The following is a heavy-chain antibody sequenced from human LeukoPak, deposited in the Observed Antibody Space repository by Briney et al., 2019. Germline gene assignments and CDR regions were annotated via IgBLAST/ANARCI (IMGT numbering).Heavy chain of an antibody. D-gene: IGHD6-6*01. J-gene: IGHJ4*02. CDR2: IIPIFGTA. CDR3: ARGVSSSSSSMGDY. CDR1: GGSFSSYA. V-gene: IGHV1-69*13. Sequence: GASVKVSCKASGGSFSSYAISWVRQAPGQGLEWMGGIIPIFGTANYAQKFQGRVTITADESTSTAYMELSSLRSEDTAVYYCARGVSSSSSSMGDYWGQGTLVTVSS.